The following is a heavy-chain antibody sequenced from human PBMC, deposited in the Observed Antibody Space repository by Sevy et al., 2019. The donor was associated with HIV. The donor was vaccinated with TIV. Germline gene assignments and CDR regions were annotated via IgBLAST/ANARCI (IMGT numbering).Heavy chain of an antibody. CDR2: IYYSGNT. CDR1: GGSINSSTYY. Sequence: KQSQTLSLTCTVSGGSINSSTYYWGWIRQPPGKGLEWIGSIYYSGNTYYNSSLRSRITISVDTSKNQFSLKLNSVIAADTAVYYCAAYHDFWSGYFYNYYGMDVWGQGTTVTVSS. J-gene: IGHJ6*02. D-gene: IGHD3-3*01. CDR3: AAYHDFWSGYFYNYYGMDV. V-gene: IGHV4-39*01.